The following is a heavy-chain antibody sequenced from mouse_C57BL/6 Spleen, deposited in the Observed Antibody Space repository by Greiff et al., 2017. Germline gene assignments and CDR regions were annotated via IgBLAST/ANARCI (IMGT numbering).Heavy chain of an antibody. CDR1: GYTFTSYW. J-gene: IGHJ3*01. V-gene: IGHV1-53*01. CDR3: ARTRVFAY. CDR2: INPSNGGT. Sequence: QVLLQQPGTELVKPGASVTLSCKASGYTFTSYWMHWVRQSPGQGLEWIGNINPSNGGTNYNEKCKSKVTLPVLKASSTAFMQLSSLTSEASAVYYCARTRVFAYWGQGTLVTVSA.